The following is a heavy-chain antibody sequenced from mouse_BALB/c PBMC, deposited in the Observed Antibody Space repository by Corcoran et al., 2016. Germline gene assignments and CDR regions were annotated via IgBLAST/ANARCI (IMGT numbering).Heavy chain of an antibody. J-gene: IGHJ2*01. CDR2: IDPANGNT. V-gene: IGHV14-3*02. D-gene: IGHD1-1*01. Sequence: EVQLQQSGAELVKPGASVKLSCTASGFNIQDTYMHWVKQRPEQGLEWIGRIDPANGNTKYDPKFQGKATITADTSSNTAYLQLSSLTSEDTAVYYCARGTTVVFDYWGQGTTLTVSS. CDR3: ARGTTVVFDY. CDR1: GFNIQDTY.